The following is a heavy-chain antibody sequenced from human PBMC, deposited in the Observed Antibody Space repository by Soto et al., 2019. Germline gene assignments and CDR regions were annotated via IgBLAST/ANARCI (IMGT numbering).Heavy chain of an antibody. CDR2: IYSSGST. D-gene: IGHD2-15*01. J-gene: IGHJ3*01. V-gene: IGHV3-53*01. CDR1: GFTFSSND. CDR3: ATRPLLPGAP. Sequence: EVQLVESGGGLIQPGGSLRLSCAASGFTFSSNDMNWVRQAPGKGLEWVSLIYSSGSTSYADSVKGRFTISRDNSKNTSYLQMSSLRAEDPAVYYCATRPLLPGAPWGQGTVVTVSS.